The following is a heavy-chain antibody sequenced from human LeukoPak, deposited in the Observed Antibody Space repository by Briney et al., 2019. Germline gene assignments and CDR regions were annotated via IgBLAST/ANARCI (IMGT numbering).Heavy chain of an antibody. CDR3: ARVFSDSGSWTDAFDI. D-gene: IGHD6-13*01. V-gene: IGHV4-39*01. Sequence: SETLSLTCTVSGGSISSSSYYWGWIRQPPGKGLEWIGSIYYSGSTYYNPSLKSRVTISVDTSKNQFSLKLSSVTAADTAVYYCARVFSDSGSWTDAFDIWGQGTMVTVSS. CDR2: IYYSGST. CDR1: GGSISSSSYY. J-gene: IGHJ3*02.